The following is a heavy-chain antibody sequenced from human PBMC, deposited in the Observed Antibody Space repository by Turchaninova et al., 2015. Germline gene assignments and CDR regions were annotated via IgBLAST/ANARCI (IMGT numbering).Heavy chain of an antibody. CDR3: AKGYYNILSGYPKNFDY. CDR2: IYYSGST. Sequence: QLQLQESGPGLVKPSETLALPCPASGGPISGSSFHWGWIRQPPGKGLEWIGSIYYSGSTYCNPSLKSRVTISVDTSKNQFSLKLSSMTAADTAVYYCAKGYYNILSGYPKNFDYWGQGTLVTVSS. CDR1: GGPISGSSFH. J-gene: IGHJ4*02. V-gene: IGHV4-39*07. D-gene: IGHD3-9*01.